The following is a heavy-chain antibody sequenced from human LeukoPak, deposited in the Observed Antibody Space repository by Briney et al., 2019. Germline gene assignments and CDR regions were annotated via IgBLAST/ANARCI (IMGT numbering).Heavy chain of an antibody. V-gene: IGHV3-7*03. CDR2: IKQDGSEK. J-gene: IGHJ6*03. CDR1: GFTCSNYW. Sequence: PGGSLRLSGEASGFTCSNYWMTWVRQAPGKGLEWVASIKQDGSEKYYVDSVKGRFTISRDNAKNSLYLQMNSLRAEDTAVYYCANANWGYAYYYYMDVWGKGTTVTVSS. D-gene: IGHD7-27*01. CDR3: ANANWGYAYYYYMDV.